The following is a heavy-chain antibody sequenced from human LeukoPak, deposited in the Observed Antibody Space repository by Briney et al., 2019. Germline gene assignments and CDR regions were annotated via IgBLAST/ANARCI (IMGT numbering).Heavy chain of an antibody. D-gene: IGHD3-3*01. CDR1: DGSISGYY. J-gene: IGHJ3*02. CDR3: ARFYDFWSGLPGAFDI. CDR2: IYTSDNT. Sequence: SETLSLTCTVSDGSISGYYWTWIRQPAGKGLEWIGRIYTSDNTIYNPSLRSRVTMSVDTSKNQFSLKLSSVTAADTAVYYCARFYDFWSGLPGAFDIWGQGTMVTVSS. V-gene: IGHV4-4*07.